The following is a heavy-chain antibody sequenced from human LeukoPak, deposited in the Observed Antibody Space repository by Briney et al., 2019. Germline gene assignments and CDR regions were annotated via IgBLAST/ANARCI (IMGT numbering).Heavy chain of an antibody. CDR2: IIPIFGTA. CDR1: GGTFSSYA. CDR3: ARGTSYHPLFGY. V-gene: IGHV1-69*06. D-gene: IGHD1-26*01. J-gene: IGHJ4*02. Sequence: SVKVSCKASGGTFSSYAISWVRQAPGQGLEWMGGIIPIFGTANYAQKFQGRVTITADKSTSTAYMELSSLRSDDTAVYYCARGTSYHPLFGYWGQGTLVTVSS.